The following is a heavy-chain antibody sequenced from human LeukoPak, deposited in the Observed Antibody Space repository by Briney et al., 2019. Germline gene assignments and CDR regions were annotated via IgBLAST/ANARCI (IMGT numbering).Heavy chain of an antibody. CDR3: YRSGS. CDR2: ISWDSSYT. V-gene: IGHV3-11*06. J-gene: IGHJ5*02. Sequence: PGGSLRLSCAASGFTFSDYYMSWIRQAPGRGLEWVSYISWDSSYTSYADSVKGRFTVSRDNAQKSLYLQMDSLRAEDTAVYYCYRSGSWGQGTLVTVSS. CDR1: GFTFSDYY.